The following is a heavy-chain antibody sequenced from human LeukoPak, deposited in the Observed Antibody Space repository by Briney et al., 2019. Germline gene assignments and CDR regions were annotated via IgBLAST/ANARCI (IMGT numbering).Heavy chain of an antibody. CDR1: GFTFSSYW. CDR3: VVANCGDNCSH. Sequence: PGGSLRLSCAASGFTFSSYWMYWARQSPGKGLVWVSRLNSDGSSTAYADSVKGRFIISRDNAKNTLYLQMYSLSVEDTAVYYCVVANCGDNCSHWGQGTLVTVSS. J-gene: IGHJ4*02. V-gene: IGHV3-74*01. CDR2: LNSDGSST. D-gene: IGHD2-21*02.